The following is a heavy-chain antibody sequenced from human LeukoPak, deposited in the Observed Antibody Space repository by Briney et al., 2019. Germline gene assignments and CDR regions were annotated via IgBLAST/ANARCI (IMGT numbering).Heavy chain of an antibody. CDR3: ARVLRTGTTFDP. Sequence: ASVKVSCKASGYTFTSYAMHWVRQAPGQRLEWMGWINAGNGNTKYSQKFQGRVTITRDTYASTAYMELSSLRSEDTAAYYCARVLRTGTTFDPWGQGTLVTVSS. J-gene: IGHJ5*02. CDR2: INAGNGNT. CDR1: GYTFTSYA. D-gene: IGHD1-7*01. V-gene: IGHV1-3*01.